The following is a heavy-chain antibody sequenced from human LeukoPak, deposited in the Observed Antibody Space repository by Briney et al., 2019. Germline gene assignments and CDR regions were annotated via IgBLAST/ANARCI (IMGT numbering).Heavy chain of an antibody. CDR2: ISGSGGST. Sequence: GGSLRLSCAASGFIFSNYAMSWVRQAPGKGLEWVSAISGSGGSTYYADSVKGRFTISRDNSKNTLYLQMNSLRAEDTAVYYCAKGGIFGVVTHNFDYWGQGTLVTVSS. D-gene: IGHD3-3*01. CDR1: GFIFSNYA. J-gene: IGHJ4*02. CDR3: AKGGIFGVVTHNFDY. V-gene: IGHV3-23*01.